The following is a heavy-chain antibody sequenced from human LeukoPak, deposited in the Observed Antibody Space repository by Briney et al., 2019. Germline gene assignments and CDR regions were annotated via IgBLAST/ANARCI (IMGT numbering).Heavy chain of an antibody. CDR2: IDHSGST. D-gene: IGHD6-19*01. Sequence: PSETLSLTCAVSGGSISSGGYSWSWIRQPPGKGLEWIGYIDHSGSTYYNQSLKSRVTISVARSKNKFSLKLSSVPAADTAVYYCARVATVAGTLDPWGQGTLVTVSS. V-gene: IGHV4-30-2*01. CDR3: ARVATVAGTLDP. J-gene: IGHJ5*02. CDR1: GGSISSGGYS.